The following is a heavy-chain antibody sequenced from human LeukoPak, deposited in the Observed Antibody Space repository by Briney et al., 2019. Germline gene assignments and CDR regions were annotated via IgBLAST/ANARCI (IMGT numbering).Heavy chain of an antibody. Sequence: SETLSLTCTVSGGSISSSSYYWGWIRQPPVKGLEWIGSIYYSGSTYYNPSLKSRVTISVDTSKNQFSLKLSSVTAADTAVYYCARVYARLDWFDPWGQGTLVTVSS. CDR3: ARVYARLDWFDP. V-gene: IGHV4-39*07. J-gene: IGHJ5*02. CDR1: GGSISSSSYY. CDR2: IYYSGST. D-gene: IGHD2/OR15-2a*01.